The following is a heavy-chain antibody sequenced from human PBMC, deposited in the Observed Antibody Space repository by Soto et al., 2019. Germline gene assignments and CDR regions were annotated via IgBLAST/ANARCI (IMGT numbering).Heavy chain of an antibody. CDR1: GGSISSYY. CDR3: ARGTTVTSSHYYYHGMDV. Sequence: QVQLQESGPGLVKPSETLSLTCTVSGGSISSYYWNWIRQPPGKGLEWIGNIYYSGSTNYNPSLESRVTISLDTSKNQSSLKLSSVTAADTAVYSCARGTTVTSSHYYYHGMDVWGQGTTVSVSS. D-gene: IGHD4-17*01. J-gene: IGHJ6*02. CDR2: IYYSGST. V-gene: IGHV4-59*01.